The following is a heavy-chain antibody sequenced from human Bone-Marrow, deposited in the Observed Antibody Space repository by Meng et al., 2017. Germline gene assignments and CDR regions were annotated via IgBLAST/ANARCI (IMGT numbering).Heavy chain of an antibody. CDR3: ARGVRGVKTFDY. D-gene: IGHD3-10*01. Sequence: SETLSLTCTVSGGSISSGNYYWSWIRQPAGKGLEWIGRIYASGSTNYNPSLKSRVTISVDTSKNQFSLKLSSVTAADTAVYYCARGVRGVKTFDYWGQGTLVTVSS. CDR1: GGSISSGNYY. CDR2: IYASGST. V-gene: IGHV4-61*02. J-gene: IGHJ4*02.